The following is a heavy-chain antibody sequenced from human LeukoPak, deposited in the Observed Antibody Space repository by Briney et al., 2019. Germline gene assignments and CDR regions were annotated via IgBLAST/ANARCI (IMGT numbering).Heavy chain of an antibody. CDR3: AREITMFRGVTSPGAFDI. J-gene: IGHJ3*02. CDR2: IYYSGTT. CDR1: GGSFSSGDYS. Sequence: SQTLSLTCAVSGGSFSSGDYSWTWIRQSPGKGLEWIGYIYYSGTTYYNPSLKSRATMSVDRYNNQFSLTLNSVTADDTAVYFCAREITMFRGVTSPGAFDIWGQGTMVTVSS. D-gene: IGHD3-10*01. V-gene: IGHV4-30-2*06.